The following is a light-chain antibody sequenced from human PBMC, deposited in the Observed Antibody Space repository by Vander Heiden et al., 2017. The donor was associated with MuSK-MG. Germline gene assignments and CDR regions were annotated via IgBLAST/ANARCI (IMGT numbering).Light chain of an antibody. Sequence: DIQMTPSPSTLSASVGHRVTITCRASQSISDWLAWYQQKPGKAPKVLIYKASSLESGVPSRFSGSGSGTEFTLTITSLHPDDFAAYYCQQCDTYPQTFGQGTRLEIK. J-gene: IGKJ2*01. V-gene: IGKV1-5*03. CDR3: QQCDTYPQT. CDR1: QSISDW. CDR2: KAS.